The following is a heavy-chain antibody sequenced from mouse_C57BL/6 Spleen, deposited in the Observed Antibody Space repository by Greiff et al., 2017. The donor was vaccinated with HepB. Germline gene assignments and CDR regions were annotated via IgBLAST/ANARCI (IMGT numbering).Heavy chain of an antibody. Sequence: EVHLVESGGGLVKPGGSLKLSCAASGFTFSDYGMHWVRQAPEKGLEWVAYISSGSSTIYYADTVKGRFTISRDNAKNTLFLQMTSLRSEDTAMYYCARNYYYGRSFYAMDYWGQGTSVTVSS. D-gene: IGHD1-1*01. CDR1: GFTFSDYG. J-gene: IGHJ4*01. V-gene: IGHV5-17*01. CDR3: ARNYYYGRSFYAMDY. CDR2: ISSGSSTI.